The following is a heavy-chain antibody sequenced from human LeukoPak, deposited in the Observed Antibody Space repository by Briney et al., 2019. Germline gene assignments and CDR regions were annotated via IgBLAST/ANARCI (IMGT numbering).Heavy chain of an antibody. J-gene: IGHJ4*02. CDR1: GFTFRNYG. CDR3: TRDSAKSFDD. Sequence: GGSLRLSCVTSGFTFRNYGFHWVRQAPGKGPEWVAVIYHDGSQKYYVDSVKGRFTFSRDNSKNTVFLEMNSLRAEDTAMYYCTRDSAKSFDDWGPGTLVTV. V-gene: IGHV3-33*01. CDR2: IYHDGSQK. D-gene: IGHD4/OR15-4a*01.